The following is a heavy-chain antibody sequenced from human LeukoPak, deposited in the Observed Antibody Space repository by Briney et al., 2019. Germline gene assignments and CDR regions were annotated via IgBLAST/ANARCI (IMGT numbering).Heavy chain of an antibody. CDR1: GYTFTGYY. CDR2: INPNSGGT. D-gene: IGHD2-2*01. Sequence: GASVKVSCKASGYTFTGYYMHWVRQAPGQGLEWMGWINPNSGGTNYAQKFQGRVTMTRDTSISTAYMELSRLRSDDTAVYYCEIYQLPPIKRFDPWGQGTLVTVSS. J-gene: IGHJ5*02. CDR3: EIYQLPPIKRFDP. V-gene: IGHV1-2*02.